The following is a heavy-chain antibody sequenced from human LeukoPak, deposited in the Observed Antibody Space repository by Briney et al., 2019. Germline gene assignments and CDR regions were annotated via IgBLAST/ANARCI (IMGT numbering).Heavy chain of an antibody. CDR3: ARVWMATDY. V-gene: IGHV3-23*01. J-gene: IGHJ4*02. CDR1: GFSLSSYA. D-gene: IGHD5-24*01. CDR2: ISSTDAGT. Sequence: PGGSLRLSCAASGFSLSSYAMSWVRQAPGKGLEWVSAISSTDAGTYHADSVRGRFTISRDSSKNTLYLQMNSLRAEDTAVYYCARVWMATDYWGQGTLVTVSS.